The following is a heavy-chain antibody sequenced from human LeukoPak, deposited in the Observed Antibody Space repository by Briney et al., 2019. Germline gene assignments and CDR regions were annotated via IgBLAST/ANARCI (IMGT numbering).Heavy chain of an antibody. CDR1: SGSVSSGSYC. V-gene: IGHV4-61*01. Sequence: SETLSLTCTVSSGSVSSGSYCWSWIRQPPGKGLEWIGYIFYSGSTNYNPSLKSRVTISVDTSKNQFSLKLSSVTAADTAVYYCARHNDSSGYRLYWYFDLWGRGTLVTVSS. CDR3: ARHNDSSGYRLYWYFDL. CDR2: IFYSGST. J-gene: IGHJ2*01. D-gene: IGHD3-22*01.